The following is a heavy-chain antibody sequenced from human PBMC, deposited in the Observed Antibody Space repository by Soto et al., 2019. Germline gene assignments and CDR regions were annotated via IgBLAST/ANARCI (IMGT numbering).Heavy chain of an antibody. D-gene: IGHD3-16*01. CDR3: GGGEYRTLAGFDP. V-gene: IGHV4-59*03. CDR1: GGSISNYY. CDR2: IYHSGTT. Sequence: SETLSLTCTVSGGSISNYYWSWIRQSPGKGLEWIANIYHSGTTNYNLSLKGRVSISIDSSKNQVSLRLKSVTAADTAVYYCGGGEYRTLAGFDPWGQGTRVTVSS. J-gene: IGHJ5*02.